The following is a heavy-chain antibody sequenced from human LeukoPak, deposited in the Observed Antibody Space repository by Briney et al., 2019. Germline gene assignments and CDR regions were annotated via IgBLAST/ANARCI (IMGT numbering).Heavy chain of an antibody. CDR2: FAMIDDII. Sequence: GGSLRLSCAGSGFTFNNYAMSWVRQAPGKGLEWVSGFAMIDDIIHYVDSVKGRFTISRDNAKNTLYLQMNSLRAEDTAVYYCARDWKYSSGWHHEYYFDYWGQGTLVTVSS. D-gene: IGHD6-19*01. CDR3: ARDWKYSSGWHHEYYFDY. V-gene: IGHV3-23*01. J-gene: IGHJ4*02. CDR1: GFTFNNYA.